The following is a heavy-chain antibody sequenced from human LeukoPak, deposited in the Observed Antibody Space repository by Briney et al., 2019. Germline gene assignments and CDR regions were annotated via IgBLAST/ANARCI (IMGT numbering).Heavy chain of an antibody. CDR3: ARVVAAAGFYYYYYMDV. CDR1: GFTFSSYS. J-gene: IGHJ6*03. Sequence: GGSLRLSCAASGFTFSSYSMNWVRQAPGKGLELVSSISSSSSYIYYADSVKGRFTISRDNAKNSLYLQMNSLRAEDTAVYYCARVVAAAGFYYYYYMDVWGKGTTVTVSS. D-gene: IGHD6-13*01. V-gene: IGHV3-21*01. CDR2: ISSSSSYI.